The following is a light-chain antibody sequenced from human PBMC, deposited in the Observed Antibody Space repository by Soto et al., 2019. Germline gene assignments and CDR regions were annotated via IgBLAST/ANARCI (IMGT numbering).Light chain of an antibody. J-gene: IGKJ4*01. CDR3: QQRSGWPPT. CDR2: DTF. CDR1: QSVSGY. Sequence: EVVLTQSPATLSLSPGERATLSCRASQSVSGYLAWYQQKPGQAPRLVIYDTFNRATGIPARFSGSGSGADFTLTISSLEPEDFAFYYCQQRSGWPPTFGGGTKVEIK. V-gene: IGKV3-11*01.